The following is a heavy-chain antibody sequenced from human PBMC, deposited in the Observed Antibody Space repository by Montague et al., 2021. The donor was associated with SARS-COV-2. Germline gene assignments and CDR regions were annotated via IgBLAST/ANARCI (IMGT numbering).Heavy chain of an antibody. Sequence: SETLSLTCSVSGGPISRSSYYWGWIRQPPGKGLEWVGNIYHAGSTYYNPSLKSRATIFVDTSNSQFSLKLTSVTAADTAVYYCARHPWHITIFGVVTRYGMDVWGQGTTVTVSS. V-gene: IGHV4-39*07. CDR3: ARHPWHITIFGVVTRYGMDV. J-gene: IGHJ6*02. CDR2: IYHAGST. D-gene: IGHD3-3*01. CDR1: GGPISRSSYY.